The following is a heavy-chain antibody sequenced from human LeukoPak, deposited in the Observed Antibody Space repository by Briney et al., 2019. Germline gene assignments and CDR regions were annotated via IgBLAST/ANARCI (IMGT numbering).Heavy chain of an antibody. J-gene: IGHJ3*02. Sequence: SVKVSCKASGGTFSSYAISWVRQAPGQGLEWMGGIIPIFGTANYAQKFQGRVPITTDESTSTAYMELRSLRSEGTAVYYCARAHNSGDAFDIWGQGTMVTVSS. CDR1: GGTFSSYA. V-gene: IGHV1-69*05. CDR3: ARAHNSGDAFDI. D-gene: IGHD6-19*01. CDR2: IIPIFGTA.